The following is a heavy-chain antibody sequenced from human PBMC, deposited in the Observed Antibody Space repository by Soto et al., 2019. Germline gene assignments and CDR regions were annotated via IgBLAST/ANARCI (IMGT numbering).Heavy chain of an antibody. CDR1: GGSISSGGYY. D-gene: IGHD3-10*01. J-gene: IGHJ6*02. Sequence: SETLSLTCTVSGGSISSGGYYWSWIRQHPGKGLEWIGYIYYSGSTYYNPSLKSRVTISVDTSKNQFSLKLSSVTAADTAVYYCARAVGGSGSYYGRSGAYYYYGMDVWGQGTTVTVSS. CDR2: IYYSGST. V-gene: IGHV4-31*03. CDR3: ARAVGGSGSYYGRSGAYYYYGMDV.